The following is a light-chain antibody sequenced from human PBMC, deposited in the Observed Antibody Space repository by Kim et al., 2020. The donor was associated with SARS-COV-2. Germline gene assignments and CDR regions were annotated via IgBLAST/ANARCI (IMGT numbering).Light chain of an antibody. CDR1: QDISNY. CDR3: QQYDNPPLT. CDR2: DAS. V-gene: IGKV1-33*01. Sequence: DIQMTQSPSSLSASVGDRVTITCQASQDISNYLNWYQQKPGKAPKLLIYDASNLETGVPSKFSGSGSGTAFTFTISSLQPEDIGTYYCQQYDNPPLTFGGGTKVDIK. J-gene: IGKJ4*01.